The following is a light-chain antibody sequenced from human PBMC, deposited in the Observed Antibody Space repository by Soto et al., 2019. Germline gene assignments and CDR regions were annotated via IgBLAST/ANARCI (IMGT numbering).Light chain of an antibody. J-gene: IGKJ1*01. Sequence: THIAQYPTTLSASVRDRVTNIFRASQSISTLLAWYQQKPGKATKLLISGASCLESGVPTRFSGSGSGTEFTLTISSLQHDDFATYYCQQYNTYSTFGQGTKVDIK. CDR2: GAS. CDR3: QQYNTYST. CDR1: QSISTL. V-gene: IGKV1-5*02.